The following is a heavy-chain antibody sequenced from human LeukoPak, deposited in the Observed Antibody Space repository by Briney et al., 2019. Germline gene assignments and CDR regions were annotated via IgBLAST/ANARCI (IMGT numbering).Heavy chain of an antibody. Sequence: GGSLRLSCAASGFTFSSYAMSWVRQAPGKGLEWVSAISGSGGSTYYADSVKGRFTISRDNSKNTLYLQMNSLRAEDTAVYYCARDKRGYCSSTSCPFDYWGQGTLVTVSS. D-gene: IGHD2-2*01. CDR2: ISGSGGST. CDR3: ARDKRGYCSSTSCPFDY. V-gene: IGHV3-23*01. CDR1: GFTFSSYA. J-gene: IGHJ4*02.